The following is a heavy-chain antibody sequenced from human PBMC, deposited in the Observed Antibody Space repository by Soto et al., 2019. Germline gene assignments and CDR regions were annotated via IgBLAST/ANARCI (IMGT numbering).Heavy chain of an antibody. CDR1: GDSVTSDSVA. J-gene: IGHJ3*02. Sequence: SQTLSLTCAISGDSVTSDSVAWNWFRQSPSRGLEWLGRTYYRSKWFKEYAPSVKSRVIINADTVRNQYSLQLNSVTAEDTAVYYCARDYPRTKAFDIWGQGTMVTVS. CDR3: ARDYPRTKAFDI. CDR2: TYYRSKWFK. V-gene: IGHV6-1*01.